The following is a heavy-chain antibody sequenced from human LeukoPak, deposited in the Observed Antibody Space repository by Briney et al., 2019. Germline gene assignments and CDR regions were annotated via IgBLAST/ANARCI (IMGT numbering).Heavy chain of an antibody. CDR3: ARDLGPKRYADYDVQLDQH. J-gene: IGHJ1*01. CDR1: GGSISSSSNY. CDR2: IYYTGNT. D-gene: IGHD4-17*01. Sequence: SETLSLTCTVSGGSISSSSNYWGWMRQPPGKGLEWIGSIYYTGNTYYNPSLKSRVTISRDTSKNQFFLRLSSVTAADTAVYYCARDLGPKRYADYDVQLDQHWGQGTLVAVSS. V-gene: IGHV4-39*07.